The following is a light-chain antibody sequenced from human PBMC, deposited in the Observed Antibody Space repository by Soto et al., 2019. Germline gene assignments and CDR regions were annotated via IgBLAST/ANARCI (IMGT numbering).Light chain of an antibody. CDR2: DDR. J-gene: IGLJ1*01. CDR1: NIGIRS. Sequence: SYELTQPPSVSVAPGQTARITCGGNNIGIRSVHWYQQKPGQAPVLVVYDDRDRPSGIPERFAGSNSGNTATLTITRVEAADEADYYCQVWDSTSDHYVFGTGTKVTVL. V-gene: IGLV3-21*02. CDR3: QVWDSTSDHYV.